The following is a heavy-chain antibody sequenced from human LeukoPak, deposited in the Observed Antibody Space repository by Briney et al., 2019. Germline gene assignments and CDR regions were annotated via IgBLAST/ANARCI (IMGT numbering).Heavy chain of an antibody. J-gene: IGHJ4*02. CDR2: IKQDGSEK. CDR3: ARDYEAGCTSTTCYNRFDY. V-gene: IGHV3-7*01. Sequence: GGSLTLSCAASGFTFSRYWLSWVRQAPGKGLEWVANIKQDGSEKYYVDSVKGRFTISRDNDKNSLYLQMNSLRAADMAVYYCARDYEAGCTSTTCYNRFDYWGQGTLVTVSS. CDR1: GFTFSRYW. D-gene: IGHD2-2*02.